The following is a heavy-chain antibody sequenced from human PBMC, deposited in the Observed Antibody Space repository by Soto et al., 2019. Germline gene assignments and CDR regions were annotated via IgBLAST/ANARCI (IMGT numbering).Heavy chain of an antibody. V-gene: IGHV1-69*06. CDR2: IIPIFGTA. D-gene: IGHD2-15*01. CDR1: GGTFSSYA. J-gene: IGHJ6*02. CDR3: ASSPLGGGSSIYSYYGTDV. Sequence: SVKVSCKASGGTFSSYAISWVRQVPGQGLEWMGGIIPIFGTASYAQKFQGRVTITADKSTSTAYMELSSLRSEDTAVYYCASSPLGGGSSIYSYYGTDVRGQATTVTVSS.